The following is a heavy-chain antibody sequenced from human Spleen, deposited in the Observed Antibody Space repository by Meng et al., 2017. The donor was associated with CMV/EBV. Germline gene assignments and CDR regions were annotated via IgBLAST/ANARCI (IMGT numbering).Heavy chain of an antibody. J-gene: IGHJ5*02. Sequence: SETLSLTCTVSGASISSYYWSWIRQPPGKGLEWIGYIFYSGVTNYNPSLKSRVTITADTSKNQFSLKLTSVTAADTAVYYCARDGSVPVGWFDPWGQGTLVTVSS. CDR1: GASISSYY. CDR3: ARDGSVPVGWFDP. D-gene: IGHD5/OR15-5a*01. V-gene: IGHV4-59*01. CDR2: IFYSGVT.